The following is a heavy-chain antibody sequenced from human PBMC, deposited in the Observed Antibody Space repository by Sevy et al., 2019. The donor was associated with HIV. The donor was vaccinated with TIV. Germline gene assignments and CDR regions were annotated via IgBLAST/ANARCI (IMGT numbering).Heavy chain of an antibody. J-gene: IGHJ1*01. CDR2: ISGSGGST. CDR3: ATLQKAYYYRISGYYGSEYFQH. D-gene: IGHD3-22*01. V-gene: IGHV3-23*01. CDR1: GFTFSSYA. Sequence: GGSLRLSCAASGFTFSSYAMSWVRQAPGKGLEWVSAISGSGGSTYYADSVKGRFTISRYNSKNTLYLKMNSLGAEDTALYYCATLQKAYYYRISGYYGSEYFQHWGQGTLVTVSS.